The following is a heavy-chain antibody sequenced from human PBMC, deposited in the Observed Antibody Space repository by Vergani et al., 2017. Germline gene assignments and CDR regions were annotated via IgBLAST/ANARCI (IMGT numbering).Heavy chain of an antibody. V-gene: IGHV3-33*01. D-gene: IGHD2-2*01. CDR3: ARASVPAADGAFDI. CDR1: GFTFSSHG. CDR2: IWYDGSNK. Sequence: QVQLVESEGGVVQPGRSLTLSCVASGFTFSSHGMHWVRQAPGKGLEWVAVIWYDGSNKYYGDSVKGRFTISRDNSKNTLYLQMNSLRVEDTAVYYCARASVPAADGAFDIWGQGTMVTVSS. J-gene: IGHJ3*02.